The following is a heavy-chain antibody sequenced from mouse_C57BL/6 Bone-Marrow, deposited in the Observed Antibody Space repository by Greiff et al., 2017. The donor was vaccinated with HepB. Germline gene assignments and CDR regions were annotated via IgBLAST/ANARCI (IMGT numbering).Heavy chain of an antibody. J-gene: IGHJ4*01. CDR1: GYTFTTYP. CDR2: FHPYNDDT. V-gene: IGHV1-47*01. CDR3: AGLTTVVAYYAMDY. D-gene: IGHD1-1*01. Sequence: VMLVESGAELVKPGASVKMSCKASGYTFTTYPIEWMKQNHGKSLEWIGNFHPYNDDTKYNEKFKGKATLTVEKSSSTVYLALSRLTSDDSAVYYCAGLTTVVAYYAMDYWGQGTSVTVSS.